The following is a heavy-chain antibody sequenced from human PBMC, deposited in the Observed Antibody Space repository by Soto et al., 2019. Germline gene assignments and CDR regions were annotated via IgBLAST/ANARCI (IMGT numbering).Heavy chain of an antibody. V-gene: IGHV3-74*01. D-gene: IGHD7-27*01. CDR3: ESSLLTPFDY. Sequence: EVQLVESGGSLVQPGGSLRLSCAASGFTFSSYWMHWVRQVPGKGLVWVSRINSDGSSTTYADSVKGRITISRDNAKNTLYLQMNSLRAEDTAVYYCESSLLTPFDYWGQGTLVTVSS. CDR2: INSDGSST. J-gene: IGHJ4*02. CDR1: GFTFSSYW.